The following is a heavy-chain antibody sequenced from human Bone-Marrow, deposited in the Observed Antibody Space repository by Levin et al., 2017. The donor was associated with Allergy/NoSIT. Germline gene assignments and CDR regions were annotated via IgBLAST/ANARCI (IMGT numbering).Heavy chain of an antibody. CDR3: AKDYYDSSGYYSHDAFDI. D-gene: IGHD3-22*01. Sequence: GGSLRLSCAASGFTFSSYAMSWVRQAPGKGLEWVSAISGSGGSTYYADSVKGRFTISRDNSKNTLYLQMNSLGAEDTAVYYCAKDYYDSSGYYSHDAFDIWGQGTMVTVSS. CDR1: GFTFSSYA. CDR2: ISGSGGST. J-gene: IGHJ3*02. V-gene: IGHV3-23*01.